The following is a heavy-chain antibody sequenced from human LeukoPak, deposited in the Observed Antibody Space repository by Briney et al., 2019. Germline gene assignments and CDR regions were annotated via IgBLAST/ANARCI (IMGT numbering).Heavy chain of an antibody. D-gene: IGHD3-22*01. Sequence: ASVKVSCKVSGYTLTELSMHWVRQAPGKGLEWMGGFDPEDGETIYAQKFQGRVTMTEDTSTDTAYMELSSLRSEDTAVYYCATRGAKYFYDSSGPREIDYWGQGTLVTVSS. J-gene: IGHJ4*02. CDR2: FDPEDGET. CDR3: ATRGAKYFYDSSGPREIDY. V-gene: IGHV1-24*01. CDR1: GYTLTELS.